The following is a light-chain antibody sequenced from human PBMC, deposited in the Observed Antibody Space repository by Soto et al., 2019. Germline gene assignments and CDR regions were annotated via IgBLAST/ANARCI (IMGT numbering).Light chain of an antibody. J-gene: IGKJ1*01. V-gene: IGKV3-15*01. CDR1: QSVSSN. Sequence: EIVMTQSPTTLSLSPGERSTLSCRASQSVSSNLAWYQQTPGQAPRILIYGASTRETGIPARFGSSGAGAVCTRTISSLQSEDVTVYCCQQYNNWTRTFGQGTQVDIK. CDR2: GAS. CDR3: QQYNNWTRT.